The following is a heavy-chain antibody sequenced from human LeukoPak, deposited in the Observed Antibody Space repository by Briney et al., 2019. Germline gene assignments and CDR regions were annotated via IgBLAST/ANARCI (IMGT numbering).Heavy chain of an antibody. CDR3: ASSERLTGYYSYYFDY. CDR1: GGSISGYY. CDR2: TFYTGST. Sequence: SETLSLTCSVSGGSISGYYWSWIRQPPGKGLEWIGYTFYTGSTNYNPSLKSRVTISVDTSKNQFSLKLSSVTAADTAVYYCASSERLTGYYSYYFDYWGQGTLVTVSS. D-gene: IGHD3-9*01. V-gene: IGHV4-59*12. J-gene: IGHJ4*02.